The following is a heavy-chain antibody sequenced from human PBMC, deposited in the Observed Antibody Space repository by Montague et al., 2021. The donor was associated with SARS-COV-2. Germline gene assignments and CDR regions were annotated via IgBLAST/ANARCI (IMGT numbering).Heavy chain of an antibody. CDR2: TYHGGST. V-gene: IGHV4-4*02. D-gene: IGHD6-19*01. CDR3: ARDLRQGLADYYYYGLDV. J-gene: IGHJ6*02. CDR1: GDSISSNNW. Sequence: SETLSLTCAVSGDSISSNNWWNWVRQAPGKGLEWIGETYHGGSTNYNPSLKSRVTISVHKTKNQLYLKMRSVTAADTAGYYCARDLRQGLADYYYYGLDVWGQGTSVTVSS.